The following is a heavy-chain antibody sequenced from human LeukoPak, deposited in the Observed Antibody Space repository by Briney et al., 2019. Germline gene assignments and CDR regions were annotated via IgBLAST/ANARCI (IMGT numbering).Heavy chain of an antibody. J-gene: IGHJ2*01. CDR1: GGSISSYY. Sequence: SETLSLTCTVSGGSISSYYWSWIRQPPGKGLEWIGYIYYNGSTNYNPSLKSRVTISVDTSKNQFSLKLSSVTAADTAVYYCARVRRYDNYWYFDLWGRGTLVTVSS. V-gene: IGHV4-59*08. D-gene: IGHD3-22*01. CDR3: ARVRRYDNYWYFDL. CDR2: IYYNGST.